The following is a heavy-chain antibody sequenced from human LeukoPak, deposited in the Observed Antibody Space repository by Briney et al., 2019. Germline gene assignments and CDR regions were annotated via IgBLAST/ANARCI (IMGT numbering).Heavy chain of an antibody. CDR2: INHSGST. Sequence: SETLSLTCAVYGGSFSGYYWSWIRQPPGKGLEWIGEINHSGSTNYNPSLKSRVTISVDTSKNQFSLKLSSVTATDTAVYYCARAPANAPTDYWGQGTLVTVSS. J-gene: IGHJ4*02. V-gene: IGHV4-34*01. CDR3: ARAPANAPTDY. D-gene: IGHD2-2*01. CDR1: GGSFSGYY.